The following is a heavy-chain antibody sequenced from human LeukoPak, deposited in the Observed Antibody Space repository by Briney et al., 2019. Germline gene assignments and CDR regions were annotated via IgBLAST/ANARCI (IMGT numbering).Heavy chain of an antibody. CDR2: INPNSGGT. J-gene: IGHJ4*02. CDR3: ATGNTYAYDY. CDR1: GYTFTGYY. Sequence: ASVKVSCKASGYTFTGYYIHWVRQAPGQGLEWMGWINPNSGGTKYAQKFQGWVTMTRDTSISTAYMELTRLRSDDTAVYYCATGNTYAYDYWGQGTLVTASS. D-gene: IGHD3-16*01. V-gene: IGHV1-2*04.